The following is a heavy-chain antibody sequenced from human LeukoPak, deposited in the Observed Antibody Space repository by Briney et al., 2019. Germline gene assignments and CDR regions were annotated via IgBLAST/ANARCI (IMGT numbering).Heavy chain of an antibody. CDR1: GYSFTSYW. V-gene: IGHV5-51*01. D-gene: IGHD6-19*01. CDR2: IYPGDPDT. CDR3: ARTTQQWQGAFDI. J-gene: IGHJ3*02. Sequence: GESLKISCKGSGYSFTSYWIGWVRQMPGKGLEWMGIIYPGDPDTRYSPSFQGQVTISADKSISTAYLQWSSLKASDTAMYYCARTTQQWQGAFDIWGQGTMVTVSS.